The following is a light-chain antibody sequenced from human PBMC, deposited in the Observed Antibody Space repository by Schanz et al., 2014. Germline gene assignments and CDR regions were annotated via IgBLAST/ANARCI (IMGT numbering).Light chain of an antibody. V-gene: IGLV1-44*01. J-gene: IGLJ3*02. CDR3: AAWDDTLNNWL. CDR1: TSNIGSHT. Sequence: QSVLTQPPSASGTPGQRATISCSGSTSNIGSHTVSWYQHLPGTAPKLLIYSDNQRPSGVPDRFSGSKSDTSVSLAISGLRSEDEADYYCAAWDDTLNNWLFGGGTKLTVL. CDR2: SDN.